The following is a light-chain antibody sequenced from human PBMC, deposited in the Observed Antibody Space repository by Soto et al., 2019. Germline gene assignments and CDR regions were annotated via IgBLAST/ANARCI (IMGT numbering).Light chain of an antibody. CDR3: QQPRNWPGLP. CDR1: QSVSSN. Sequence: LTGCTGERAAFSCRASQSVSSNLAWYQQKPGQAPRLLIYDASNRATGIPARFSGSGSGTDFTLTISSLEPEDFAVYYRQQPRNWPGLPFGQGT. J-gene: IGKJ1*01. V-gene: IGKV3-11*01. CDR2: DAS.